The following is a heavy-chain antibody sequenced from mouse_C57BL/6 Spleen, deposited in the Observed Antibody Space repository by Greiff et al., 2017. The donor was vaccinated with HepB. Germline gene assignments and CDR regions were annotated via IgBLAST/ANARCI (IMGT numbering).Heavy chain of an antibody. CDR1: GFTFSSYA. CDR3: ARDGPYDRYFDV. D-gene: IGHD2-12*01. CDR2: ISDGGSYT. Sequence: EVQVVESGGGLVKPGGSLKLSCAASGFTFSSYAMSWVRQTPEKRLEWVATISDGGSYTYYPDNVKGRFTISRDNAKNNLYLQMSHLKSEDTAMYYCARDGPYDRYFDVWGTGTTVTVSS. J-gene: IGHJ1*03. V-gene: IGHV5-4*01.